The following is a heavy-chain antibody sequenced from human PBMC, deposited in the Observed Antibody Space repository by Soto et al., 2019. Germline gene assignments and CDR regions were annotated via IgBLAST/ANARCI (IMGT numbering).Heavy chain of an antibody. J-gene: IGHJ4*02. CDR1: GYTFTSYA. V-gene: IGHV1-3*01. D-gene: IGHD3-10*01. CDR2: INAGNGNT. CDR3: ARDMGFGLSDY. Sequence: QVQLVQSGAEVKKPGASVKVSCKASGYTFTSYAMHWVRQAPGQRLEWMGWINAGNGNTKYSQKFQGRVTITRATSASTVYMELSSLRSEDTAVYYCARDMGFGLSDYWGQGTLVTVSS.